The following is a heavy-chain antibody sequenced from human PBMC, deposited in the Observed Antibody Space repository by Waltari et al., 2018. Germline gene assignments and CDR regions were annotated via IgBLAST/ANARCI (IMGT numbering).Heavy chain of an antibody. CDR1: GFTFSNYA. Sequence: EVQLLESGGGLVQPGGSLRLSCLASGFTFSNYAMTWVRQGPGKGLGGVPAISGGGIKTYDADSVKGRFTISRDNSKNTLYLQMNSLRAEDTAVYYCARDPHYDSSGYLDYWGQGTLVTVSS. CDR3: ARDPHYDSSGYLDY. CDR2: ISGGGIKT. V-gene: IGHV3-23*01. J-gene: IGHJ4*02. D-gene: IGHD3-22*01.